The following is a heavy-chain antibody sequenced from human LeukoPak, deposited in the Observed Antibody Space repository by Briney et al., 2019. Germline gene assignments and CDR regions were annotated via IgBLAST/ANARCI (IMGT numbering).Heavy chain of an antibody. D-gene: IGHD5-24*01. CDR2: IMPLFGTA. CDR3: ASGSLGDGYGVGDYYQYMDV. Sequence: SVKVSCKASGGTFNSYAISWVRQAPGQGLEWMGGIMPLFGTASYAQEFQGRVTFTTDESASTAYMEVSSLRSEDTAVYYCASGSLGDGYGVGDYYQYMDVWGKGTTVTVSS. V-gene: IGHV1-69*05. CDR1: GGTFNSYA. J-gene: IGHJ6*03.